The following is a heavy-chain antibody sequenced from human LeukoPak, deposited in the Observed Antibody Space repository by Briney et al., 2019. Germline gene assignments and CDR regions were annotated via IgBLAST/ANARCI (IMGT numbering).Heavy chain of an antibody. D-gene: IGHD5-18*01. V-gene: IGHV1-69*01. CDR1: GGTFSSYA. CDR3: AREALRGYSYGYEDY. Sequence: GSSVKVSCKASGGTFSSYAISWVRQAPGQGLEWMGGIIPIFGTANYAQKFQGRVTITADESTSTAYMELSSLRSEDTAVYYCAREALRGYSYGYEDYWGQGTLVTVSS. CDR2: IIPIFGTA. J-gene: IGHJ4*02.